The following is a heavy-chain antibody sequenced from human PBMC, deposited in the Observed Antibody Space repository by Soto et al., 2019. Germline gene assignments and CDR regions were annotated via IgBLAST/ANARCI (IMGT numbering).Heavy chain of an antibody. CDR3: SRVSYSSGPDAFAF. J-gene: IGHJ3*01. CDR1: GFTVSSNY. CDR2: IYSGGST. Sequence: GGSLRLCCAASGFTVSSNYMSWVRQAPGKGLEWVSVIYSGGSTYYADSVKGRFTISRDNSKNTLYLQMNSLRAEDTAVYYCSRVSYSSGPDAFAFWGQGSMVTVSS. V-gene: IGHV3-66*01. D-gene: IGHD6-25*01.